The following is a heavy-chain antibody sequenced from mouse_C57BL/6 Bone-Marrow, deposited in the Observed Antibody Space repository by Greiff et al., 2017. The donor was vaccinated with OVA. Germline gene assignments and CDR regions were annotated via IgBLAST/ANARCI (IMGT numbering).Heavy chain of an antibody. Sequence: VQLQQSGPELVKPGASVKISCKASGYTFTDYYMNWVKQSHGKSLEWIGDINPNNGGTRYNQKFKGKATLTVDKSSSTAYMELRSLTSEDSAVYYCARENWASAWFAYWGQGTLVTVSA. CDR1: GYTFTDYY. J-gene: IGHJ3*01. CDR2: INPNNGGT. CDR3: ARENWASAWFAY. V-gene: IGHV1-26*01. D-gene: IGHD4-1*01.